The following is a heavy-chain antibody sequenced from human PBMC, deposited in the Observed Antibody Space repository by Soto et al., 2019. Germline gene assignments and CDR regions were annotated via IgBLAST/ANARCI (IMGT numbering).Heavy chain of an antibody. J-gene: IGHJ4*02. CDR2: INHSGST. Sequence: SNTLSLTCAVYVGSFSCYYCGWIRQPPGKGLEWIGEINHSGSTNYNPSLKSRVTISVDTSKNQFSLKLSSVTAAETAVYYCARGRYNWNYWGQGTLVTVSS. CDR1: VGSFSCYY. CDR3: ARGRYNWNY. D-gene: IGHD1-20*01. V-gene: IGHV4-34*01.